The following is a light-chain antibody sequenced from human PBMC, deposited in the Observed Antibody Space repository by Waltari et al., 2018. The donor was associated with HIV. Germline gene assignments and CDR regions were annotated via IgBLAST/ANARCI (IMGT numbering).Light chain of an antibody. Sequence: IQMTQSPSSLSASVGDTVILTCRASPDIDNWLAWYHQKPGRAPKLLISMTSVLESGVPSRFSGSGSGTTFTLTITGLQPDDFGTYFCQQYSTHYAFGQGTRVE. CDR3: QQYSTHYA. CDR2: MTS. V-gene: IGKV1-5*03. CDR1: PDIDNW. J-gene: IGKJ2*01.